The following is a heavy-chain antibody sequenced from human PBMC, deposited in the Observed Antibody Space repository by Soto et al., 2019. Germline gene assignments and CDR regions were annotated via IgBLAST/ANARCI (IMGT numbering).Heavy chain of an antibody. J-gene: IGHJ4*02. V-gene: IGHV1-69*08. CDR3: ARDSDRSFDY. CDR1: GGTFSSYT. D-gene: IGHD3-22*01. Sequence: QVQLVQSGAEVKKPGSSVKVSCKASGGTFSSYTISWVRQAPGQGLEWMGRIIPILGIANYAQKFQGRVRIRADKSTSTAYMELSSLRSEDTAVYYCARDSDRSFDYWGQGTLVTVSS. CDR2: IIPILGIA.